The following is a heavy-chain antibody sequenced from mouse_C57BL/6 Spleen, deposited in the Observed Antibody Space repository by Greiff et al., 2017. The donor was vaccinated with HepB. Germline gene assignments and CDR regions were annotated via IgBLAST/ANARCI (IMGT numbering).Heavy chain of an antibody. Sequence: VQLQQSGPELVKPGASVKISCKASGYSFTGYYMNWVKQSPEKSLEWIGEINPSTGGTTYNQKFKAKATLTVDKSSSTAYMQLKSLTSEDSAVYYCARYYYGSSSHFDYWGQGTTLTVSS. J-gene: IGHJ2*01. CDR1: GYSFTGYY. CDR3: ARYYYGSSSHFDY. V-gene: IGHV1-42*01. CDR2: INPSTGGT. D-gene: IGHD1-1*01.